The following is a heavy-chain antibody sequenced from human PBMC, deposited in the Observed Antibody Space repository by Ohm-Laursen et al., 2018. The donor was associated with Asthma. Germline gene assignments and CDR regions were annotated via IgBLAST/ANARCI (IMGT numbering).Heavy chain of an antibody. J-gene: IGHJ6*02. D-gene: IGHD5-24*01. Sequence: GTLSLTCSVSGASVGSGSSFWSWIRQPPGKGLEWIGCIYERGSTNYYPSLKGRVTISLDTSKNQFSLRLSSVTAADTAVYYCAKGLRYDGYLYGLDVWGHGTTVTVSS. CDR1: GASVGSGSSF. V-gene: IGHV4-61*01. CDR2: IYERGST. CDR3: AKGLRYDGYLYGLDV.